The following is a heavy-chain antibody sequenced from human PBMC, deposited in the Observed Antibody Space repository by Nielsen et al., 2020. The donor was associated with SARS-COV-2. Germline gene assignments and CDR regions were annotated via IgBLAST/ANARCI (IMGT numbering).Heavy chain of an antibody. CDR2: ISGYNGNT. CDR3: ARDPAMITFGGVIVAIDY. CDR1: GYIFTNYG. Sequence: ASVKVSCKASGYIFTNYGISWVRQAPGQGLEWMGWISGYNGNTDYAENLQGRVTLTTDTSTSTAYMELRSLRSDDTAVYYCARDPAMITFGGVIVAIDYWGQGTLVTVSS. V-gene: IGHV1-18*01. D-gene: IGHD3-16*02. J-gene: IGHJ4*02.